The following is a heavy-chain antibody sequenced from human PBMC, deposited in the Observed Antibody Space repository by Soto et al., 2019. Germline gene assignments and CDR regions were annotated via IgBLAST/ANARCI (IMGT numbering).Heavy chain of an antibody. Sequence: QVQLVQSGAEVKKPGASVKVSCKASGYTFTSYDINWVRQATGQGLEWMGWMNPNSGNTGYAQKFQGRVTMTRNTSISTAYMELSSLRSEDTAVYYCAREARSGGGSCYGAYDYWGQGTLVTVSS. V-gene: IGHV1-8*01. D-gene: IGHD2-15*01. J-gene: IGHJ4*02. CDR1: GYTFTSYD. CDR3: AREARSGGGSCYGAYDY. CDR2: MNPNSGNT.